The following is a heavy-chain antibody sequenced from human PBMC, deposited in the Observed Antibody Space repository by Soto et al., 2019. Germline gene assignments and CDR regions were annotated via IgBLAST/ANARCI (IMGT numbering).Heavy chain of an antibody. CDR2: IYYSGST. Sequence: SETLSLTCTVSGGSISSGDYYWSWIRQPPGKGLEWIGYIYYSGSTYYNPSLKSRVTISVDTSKNQFSLKLSSVTAADTAVYYCARGPPDFWSGYHIIDYWGQGTLVTVSS. D-gene: IGHD3-3*01. J-gene: IGHJ4*02. V-gene: IGHV4-30-4*01. CDR3: ARGPPDFWSGYHIIDY. CDR1: GGSISSGDYY.